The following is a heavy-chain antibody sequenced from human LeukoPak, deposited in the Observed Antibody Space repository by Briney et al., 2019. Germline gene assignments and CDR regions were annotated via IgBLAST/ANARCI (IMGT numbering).Heavy chain of an antibody. D-gene: IGHD2-15*01. CDR1: GFTFSSYA. V-gene: IGHV3-23*01. CDR2: ISGSGGST. Sequence: PGGSLRLSCAASGFTFSSYAMSWVRQAPGKGLEWVSAISGSGGSTYYADSVKGRFTISRDNSKNTLYLQMNSLRAEDTAVYYCARGGYCTGGSCYSYGVSADHWGQGTLVTVSS. J-gene: IGHJ4*02. CDR3: ARGGYCTGGSCYSYGVSADH.